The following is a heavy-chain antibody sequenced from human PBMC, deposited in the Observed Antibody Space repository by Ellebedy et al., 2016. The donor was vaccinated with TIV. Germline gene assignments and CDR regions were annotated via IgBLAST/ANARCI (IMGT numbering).Heavy chain of an antibody. V-gene: IGHV1-18*01. Sequence: ASVKVSCXASGYTFTTYGISWVRQAPGQGLEWMGWISAYNGNTNYAQKFQGRVTMTRNSSISTAYMELRSLRSEDTAVYYCARSKYTSTWFFDPWGQGTLVTVSS. CDR2: ISAYNGNT. CDR1: GYTFTTYG. CDR3: ARSKYTSTWFFDP. J-gene: IGHJ5*02. D-gene: IGHD6-13*01.